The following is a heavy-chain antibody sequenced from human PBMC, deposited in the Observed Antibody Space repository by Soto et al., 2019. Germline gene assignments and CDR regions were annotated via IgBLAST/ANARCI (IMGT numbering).Heavy chain of an antibody. D-gene: IGHD3-10*01. V-gene: IGHV3-66*01. CDR2: IYSDGST. J-gene: IGHJ4*02. CDR3: TRIQTGSYYN. Sequence: HPGGSLRLSCAASGFTVNRYYMSWVRQAPGKGLEWVSFIYSDGSTYYAESVKGRFTISRDISKSTLFLQMNSLRSEDTAIYYCTRIQTGSYYNWGQGTLVTVSS. CDR1: GFTVNRYY.